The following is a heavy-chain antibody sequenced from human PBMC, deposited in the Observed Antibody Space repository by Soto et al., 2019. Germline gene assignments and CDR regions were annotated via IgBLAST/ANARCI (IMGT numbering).Heavy chain of an antibody. CDR3: AKKASFLSGTQYYFDY. V-gene: IGHV3-23*01. Sequence: GGSLRLSCAASGFTFSSYAMSWVRQAPGKGLEWVSAISGSGGSTYYADSVKGRFTISRDNSKNTLYLQMNILRAEDTAVYYCAKKASFLSGTQYYFDYWGQGTLVTVSS. D-gene: IGHD3-10*01. J-gene: IGHJ4*02. CDR2: ISGSGGST. CDR1: GFTFSSYA.